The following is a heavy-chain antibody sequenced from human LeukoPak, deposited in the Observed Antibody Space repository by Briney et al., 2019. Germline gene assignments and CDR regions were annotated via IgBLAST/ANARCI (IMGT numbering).Heavy chain of an antibody. CDR1: GGSFSGYY. CDR3: ASVAHSDYYYGMDV. D-gene: IGHD5-12*01. CDR2: INHSGST. Sequence: SETLSLTRAVYGGSFSGYYWSWIRQPPGKGLEWIGEINHSGSTNYNPSLKSRVTISVDTSKNQFSLKLSSVTAADTAVYYCASVAHSDYYYGMDVWGQGTTVTVSS. V-gene: IGHV4-34*01. J-gene: IGHJ6*02.